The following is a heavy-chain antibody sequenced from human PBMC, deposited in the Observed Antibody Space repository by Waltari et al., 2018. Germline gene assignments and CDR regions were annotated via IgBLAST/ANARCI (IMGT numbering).Heavy chain of an antibody. CDR3: ATYTA. Sequence: QMQLQESGPGLVKPSEPLSPPCTVYGVSVRNVLYSFAWFRQPPGKGLEWIAGIFHSGSASYNPSLESRFTISVDTSRNQLSLTLTSVTATDTAMYYCATYTAWGQGTLVTVSS. CDR2: IFHSGSA. J-gene: IGHJ5*02. CDR1: GVSVRNVLYS. V-gene: IGHV4-39*01.